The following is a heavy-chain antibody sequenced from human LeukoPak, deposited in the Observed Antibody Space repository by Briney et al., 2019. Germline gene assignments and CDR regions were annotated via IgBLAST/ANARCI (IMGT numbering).Heavy chain of an antibody. CDR3: AGEITMVRGVIFY. V-gene: IGHV1-69*13. CDR1: GGTFSNYA. D-gene: IGHD3-10*01. J-gene: IGHJ4*02. CDR2: IIPIFGTA. Sequence: SVKVSCKASGGTFSNYAISWVRQAPGQGPEWMGGIIPIFGTANYAQKFQGRVTITADESTSTAYMELSSLRSEDTAVYYCAGEITMVRGVIFYWGQGTLVTVSS.